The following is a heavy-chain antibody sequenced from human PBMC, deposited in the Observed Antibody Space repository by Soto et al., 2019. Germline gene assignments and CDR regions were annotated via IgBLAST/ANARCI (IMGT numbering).Heavy chain of an antibody. V-gene: IGHV3-23*01. J-gene: IGHJ2*01. CDR1: GFIFSDYA. Sequence: GSLKISCVASGFIFSDYAMTWVRQAPGKGLQWVATISASGGNIEYADSLKGRFTISRDNSKNSVYLQLSGLTADDTAVHYCAKVAGGLGYFDLWGRGTLVTVSS. CDR3: AKVAGGLGYFDL. D-gene: IGHD3-16*01. CDR2: ISASGGNI.